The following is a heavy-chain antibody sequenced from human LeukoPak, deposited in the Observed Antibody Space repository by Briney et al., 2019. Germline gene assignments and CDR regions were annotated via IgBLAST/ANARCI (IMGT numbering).Heavy chain of an antibody. CDR2: ISSSSSYI. J-gene: IGHJ3*02. Sequence: GGSLRLSCAASGFTFSSYSMNWVRQAPGKGLEWVSSISSSSSYIYYADSLKGRFTISRDNAKNSLYLQMNSLRAEDTALYYCARDRYYDMEDAFDIWGQGTMVTVSS. CDR3: ARDRYYDMEDAFDI. V-gene: IGHV3-21*04. CDR1: GFTFSSYS. D-gene: IGHD3-22*01.